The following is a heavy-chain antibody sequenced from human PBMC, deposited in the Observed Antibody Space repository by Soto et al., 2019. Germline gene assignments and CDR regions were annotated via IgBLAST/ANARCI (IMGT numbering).Heavy chain of an antibody. Sequence: EVQLLESGGGLVQPGGSLRLSCAASGFTFSTYAMSWVRQAPGQGLEWVSAIGGSVSVSDVNALYADSVKGRFTISSDNPLYRLYLHMNSLRTEDTAVYYCAGPRGYGVFDAYDFWGQGAMVTVSS. CDR1: GFTFSTYA. CDR3: AGPRGYGVFDAYDF. V-gene: IGHV3-23*01. D-gene: IGHD4-17*01. CDR2: IGGSVSVSDVNA. J-gene: IGHJ3*01.